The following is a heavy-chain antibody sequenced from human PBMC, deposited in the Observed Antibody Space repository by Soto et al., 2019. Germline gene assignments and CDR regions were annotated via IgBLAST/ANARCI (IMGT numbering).Heavy chain of an antibody. V-gene: IGHV3-30*18. CDR3: AKGPMTTSFPDTSYYFDY. D-gene: IGHD4-4*01. Sequence: GGSLRLSCAASGFTFSSYGMHWVRQAPGKGLEWVAVISYDGSNKYYADSVKGRFTISRDNSKNTLYLQMNSLRAEDTAVYYCAKGPMTTSFPDTSYYFDYWGQGTLVTVSS. CDR2: ISYDGSNK. CDR1: GFTFSSYG. J-gene: IGHJ4*02.